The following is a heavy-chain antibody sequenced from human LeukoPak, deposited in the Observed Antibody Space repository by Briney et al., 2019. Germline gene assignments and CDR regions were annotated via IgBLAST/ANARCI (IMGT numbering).Heavy chain of an antibody. CDR2: IYPGDSDT. D-gene: IGHD6-13*01. CDR3: ARGFGSTWLEY. Sequence: GESLKISCKGSGYSFTSYWISWVRQMTGKGLEWMGIIYPGDSDTRYSPSFQGQVTISADKSLTTAYLQWSSLKASDTAMYYCARGFGSTWLEYWGQGTLVTVSS. J-gene: IGHJ1*01. CDR1: GYSFTSYW. V-gene: IGHV5-51*01.